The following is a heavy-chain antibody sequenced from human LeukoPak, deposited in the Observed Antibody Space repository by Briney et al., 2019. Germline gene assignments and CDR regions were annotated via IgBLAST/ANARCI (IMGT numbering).Heavy chain of an antibody. J-gene: IGHJ4*02. Sequence: ASVKVSCKASGYTFTSYYMHWVRQAPGQGLEWMGIINPSGGSTSYAQKFQGRVTMTRDTSASTVYMELSSLRSEDTAVCYCARAYSNYGNFDYWGQGTLVIVSS. CDR2: INPSGGST. CDR3: ARAYSNYGNFDY. CDR1: GYTFTSYY. D-gene: IGHD4-11*01. V-gene: IGHV1-46*01.